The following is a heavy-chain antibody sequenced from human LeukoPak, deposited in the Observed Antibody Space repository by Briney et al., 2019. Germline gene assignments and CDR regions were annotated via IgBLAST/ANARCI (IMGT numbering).Heavy chain of an antibody. V-gene: IGHV3-23*01. CDR3: AKSSYYDSSGYYREYYFDY. CDR2: ITGSDGST. J-gene: IGHJ4*02. D-gene: IGHD3-22*01. Sequence: PGGSLRLSCVASGFTFSTYTMNWIRQAPGKGLEWVSGITGSDGSTHYADSVKGRFTISRDNTKNTLYLQMNSLRAEDTAIYYCAKSSYYDSSGYYREYYFDYWGQGTLVTVSS. CDR1: GFTFSTYT.